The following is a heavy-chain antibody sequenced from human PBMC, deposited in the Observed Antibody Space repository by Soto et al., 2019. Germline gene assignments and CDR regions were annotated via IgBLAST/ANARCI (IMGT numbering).Heavy chain of an antibody. Sequence: GGSLRLSCAASGFTFSSYGMHWVRQAPGKGLEWVAVISYDGSNKYYADSVKGRFTISRDNSKNTLYLQMNSLRAEDTAVYYCAKGISGYNAPLDHWGQGTRVTVS. J-gene: IGHJ4*02. CDR1: GFTFSSYG. CDR2: ISYDGSNK. D-gene: IGHD1-20*01. V-gene: IGHV3-30*18. CDR3: AKGISGYNAPLDH.